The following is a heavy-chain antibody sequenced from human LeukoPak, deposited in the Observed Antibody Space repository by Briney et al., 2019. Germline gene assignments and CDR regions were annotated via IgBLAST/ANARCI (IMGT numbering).Heavy chain of an antibody. Sequence: GGSLRLSCAASGFTFSSYAMSWVRQAPGKGLEWVAFIRYDGNDKDDADSVKGRFTVSRDNSKNTLYLQMNSLRTEDTAVYYCARDNLKDWGQGTLVTVSS. V-gene: IGHV3-30*02. J-gene: IGHJ4*02. CDR1: GFTFSSYA. CDR2: IRYDGNDK. CDR3: ARDNLKD.